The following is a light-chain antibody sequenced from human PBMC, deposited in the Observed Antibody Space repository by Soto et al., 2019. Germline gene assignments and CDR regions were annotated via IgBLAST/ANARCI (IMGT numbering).Light chain of an antibody. J-gene: IGLJ2*01. CDR1: SGSIASSY. CDR2: EDN. CDR3: RSYDSSNVV. Sequence: NFMLTQPHSVSASPGKTVTISCTRSSGSIASSYVQWYQQRPGSSPTTVIYEDNQRPSGVPDRFSGSIDRSSNSASLSISGLKTEDEADYYCRSYDSSNVVFGGGTKLTVL. V-gene: IGLV6-57*01.